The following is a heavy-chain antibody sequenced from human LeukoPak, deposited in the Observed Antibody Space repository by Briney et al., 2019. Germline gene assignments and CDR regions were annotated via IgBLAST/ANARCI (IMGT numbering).Heavy chain of an antibody. CDR1: GFTFSTYW. J-gene: IGHJ2*01. D-gene: IGHD2-8*01. CDR3: VRYCTNGGCSGWNFDL. Sequence: GGSLRLSCAASGFTFSTYWMSWVRQAPGKGLEWVANIKQDGSEKYYVDSVKGRFTISRDNAKKSLYLQMNSLRVEDTAVYYCVRYCTNGGCSGWNFDLWGRGTLVNVSS. V-gene: IGHV3-7*01. CDR2: IKQDGSEK.